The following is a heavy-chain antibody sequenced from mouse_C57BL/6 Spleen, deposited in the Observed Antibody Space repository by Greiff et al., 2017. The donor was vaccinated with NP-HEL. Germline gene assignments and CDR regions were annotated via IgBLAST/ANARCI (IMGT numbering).Heavy chain of an antibody. CDR3: ARTYDGYYEAMDY. D-gene: IGHD2-3*01. CDR1: GYTFTSYW. CDR2: IYPGSGST. Sequence: VQLQQPGAELVKPGASVKMSCKASGYTFTSYWITWVKQRPGQGLEWIGDIYPGSGSTNYNEKFKSKATLTVDTSSSTAYMQLSSLTSEDSAVYYCARTYDGYYEAMDYWGQGTSVTVSS. J-gene: IGHJ4*01. V-gene: IGHV1-55*01.